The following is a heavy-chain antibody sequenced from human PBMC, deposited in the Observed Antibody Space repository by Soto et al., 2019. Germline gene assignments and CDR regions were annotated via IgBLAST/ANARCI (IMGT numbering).Heavy chain of an antibody. Sequence: ASVKVSCKASGGTFSSYTISWVRQAPGQGLEWMGRIIPILGIANYAQKFQGRVTITADKSTSTAYMELSSLRSEDTAVYYCARETQRIPMVRGVPSGMDVWGQGTTVTVS. CDR2: IIPILGIA. V-gene: IGHV1-69*04. J-gene: IGHJ6*02. CDR3: ARETQRIPMVRGVPSGMDV. CDR1: GGTFSSYT. D-gene: IGHD3-10*01.